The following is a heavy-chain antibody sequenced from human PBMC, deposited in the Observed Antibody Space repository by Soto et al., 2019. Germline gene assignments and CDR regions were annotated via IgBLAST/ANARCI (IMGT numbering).Heavy chain of an antibody. J-gene: IGHJ4*02. V-gene: IGHV4-59*02. CDR1: GNSVTNSY. CDR3: AREGTFSDSSGYLYFDS. CDR2: VFHSGKT. D-gene: IGHD3-22*01. Sequence: SETLSLTCTVSGNSVTNSYWSWIRQSPGKGLQWLGFVFHSGKTTYNPSFRSRVTISLDTSQNKFSLNLTSVTAADTAMYYCAREGTFSDSSGYLYFDSRGQGNLVTVSS.